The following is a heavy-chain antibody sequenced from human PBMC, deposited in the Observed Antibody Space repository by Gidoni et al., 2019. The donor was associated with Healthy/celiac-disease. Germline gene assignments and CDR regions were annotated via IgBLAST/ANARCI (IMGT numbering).Heavy chain of an antibody. Sequence: TCTVSGGSISSSSYYWGWIRQPPGKGLEWIGSIYYSGSTYYNPSLKSRVTISVDTSKNQFSLKLSSVTAADPAVYYCSRDRAENGYSSGWYNPYYYYGMDVWGQGTTVTVSS. CDR1: GGSISSSSYY. CDR3: SRDRAENGYSSGWYNPYYYYGMDV. D-gene: IGHD6-19*01. V-gene: IGHV4-39*07. CDR2: IYYSGST. J-gene: IGHJ6*02.